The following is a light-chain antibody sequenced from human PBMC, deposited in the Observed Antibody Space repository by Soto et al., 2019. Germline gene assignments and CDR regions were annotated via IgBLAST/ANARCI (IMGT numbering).Light chain of an antibody. Sequence: QSALTQPASVSESPGQSITISCTGTNNDVGNYKLVSWFQQHLGKAPKLIIYEGTKRPSGVSNRFSASQSGNTASLTISGLQAEDEADYYCYSYAGTSTWVFGGGTKLTVL. J-gene: IGLJ3*02. CDR3: YSYAGTSTWV. V-gene: IGLV2-23*01. CDR1: NNDVGNYKL. CDR2: EGT.